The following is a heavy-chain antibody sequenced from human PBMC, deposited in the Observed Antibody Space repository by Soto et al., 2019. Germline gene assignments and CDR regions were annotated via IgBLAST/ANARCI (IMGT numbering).Heavy chain of an antibody. J-gene: IGHJ4*02. D-gene: IGHD6-13*01. CDR3: ARYRREAVAGYTLDN. Sequence: LSLTCTVSGGSISSNYWTWIRQPPGKGLEWIGYVYNSGSTNYNPSLKGRVTISEDTSKSQFSLKVNSMTAADTAVYYCARYRREAVAGYTLDNWGQGILVTVSS. CDR1: GGSISSNY. CDR2: VYNSGST. V-gene: IGHV4-59*01.